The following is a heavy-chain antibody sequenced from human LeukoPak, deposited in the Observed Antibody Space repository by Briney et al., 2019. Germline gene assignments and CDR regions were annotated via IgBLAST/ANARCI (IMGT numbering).Heavy chain of an antibody. D-gene: IGHD3-10*01. CDR2: IYHSGST. Sequence: KPSETLSLTCAVSGGSISSSNWWSWVRQPPGQGLEWIGEIYHSGSTNYNPSLKSRVTISVDKSKNQFSLKLSSVTAADTAVYDCASYGSGSYRGAFDIWGQGTMVTVSS. J-gene: IGHJ3*02. CDR3: ASYGSGSYRGAFDI. V-gene: IGHV4-4*02. CDR1: GGSISSSNW.